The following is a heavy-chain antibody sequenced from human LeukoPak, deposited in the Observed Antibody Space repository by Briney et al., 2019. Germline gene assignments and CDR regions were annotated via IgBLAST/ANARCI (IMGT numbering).Heavy chain of an antibody. CDR1: GGAINSESYY. Sequence: KSSETLSLTCTVSGGAINSESYYWRWIRQPAGKGLEWNGRNYVSGSTNYNPSLKSRVTISVDTSKNQFSLKLSSVTAADTAVYYCASTYYYDSSAYNYYHYMDVWGKGTTVTVSS. J-gene: IGHJ6*03. V-gene: IGHV4-61*02. CDR3: ASTYYYDSSAYNYYHYMDV. CDR2: NYVSGST. D-gene: IGHD3-22*01.